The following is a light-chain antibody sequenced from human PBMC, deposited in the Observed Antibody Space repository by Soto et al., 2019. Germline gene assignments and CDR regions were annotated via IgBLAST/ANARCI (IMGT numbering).Light chain of an antibody. CDR1: SSDVVGYNY. CDR3: SSYTSSSSVV. J-gene: IGLJ2*01. Sequence: QSALTQPASVAGSPGQSITISCTGTSSDVVGYNYVSWYQQHPGKAPKLMIYDVSNRPSGVSNRCSGSKSGNTASLTISGLKAEYEADYCFSSYTSSSSVVFGGGTKLTVL. CDR2: DVS. V-gene: IGLV2-14*01.